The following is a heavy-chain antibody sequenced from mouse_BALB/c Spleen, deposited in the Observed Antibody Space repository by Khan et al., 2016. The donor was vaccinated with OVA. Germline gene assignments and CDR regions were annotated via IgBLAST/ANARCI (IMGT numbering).Heavy chain of an antibody. Sequence: EVELVESGGGLVQPGGSLKLSCAASGFTFSSNTMSWVRQTPEKRLEWVAYITNGGGSTYYQDTVKGRFPIYRENAKNTMYLQMSSLKSEDTAMYYCARVPTFITTALDYWVQGSSVTVP. CDR2: ITNGGGST. CDR1: GFTFSSNT. J-gene: IGHJ4*01. D-gene: IGHD1-2*01. V-gene: IGHV5-12-2*01. CDR3: ARVPTFITTALDY.